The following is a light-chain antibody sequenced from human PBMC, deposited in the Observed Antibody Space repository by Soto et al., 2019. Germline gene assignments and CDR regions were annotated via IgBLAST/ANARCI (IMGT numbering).Light chain of an antibody. Sequence: DIQMTQSPSSLSASVGDRVTITCRTSETISDHLSWYQQKPGKAPKLLIYGASSLQNGVPSRFSGSGSGTEFTLTISSLQPEDFATYYCQQSYSTPLFTFGQGTQLEIK. CDR3: QQSYSTPLFT. J-gene: IGKJ2*01. CDR2: GAS. V-gene: IGKV1-39*01. CDR1: ETISDH.